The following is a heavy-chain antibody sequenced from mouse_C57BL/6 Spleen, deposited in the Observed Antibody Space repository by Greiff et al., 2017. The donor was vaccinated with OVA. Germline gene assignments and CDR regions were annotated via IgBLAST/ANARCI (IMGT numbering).Heavy chain of an antibody. D-gene: IGHD2-14*01. V-gene: IGHV2-5*01. J-gene: IGHJ4*01. CDR3: AKNRVPRDYAMDY. Sequence: QVHVKQSGPGLVQPSQSLSITCTVSGFSLTSYGVHWVRQSPGKGLEWLGVIWRGGSTDYNAAFMSRLSITKDNSKSQVFFKMNSLQADDTAIYYCAKNRVPRDYAMDYWGQGTSVTVSS. CDR2: IWRGGST. CDR1: GFSLTSYG.